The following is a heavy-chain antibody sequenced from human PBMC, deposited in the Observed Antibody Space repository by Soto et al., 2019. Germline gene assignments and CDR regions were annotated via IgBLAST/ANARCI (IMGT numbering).Heavy chain of an antibody. J-gene: IGHJ6*02. D-gene: IGHD3-3*01. CDR3: ARGPLGVVTYYYYYGMDV. CDR2: INHSGST. Sequence: SSETLSLTCAVYGGSFSGYYWSWIRQPPGKGLEWIGEINHSGSTNYNPSLKSRVTISVDTSKNQFSLKLSSVTAADTAVYYRARGPLGVVTYYYYYGMDVWGQGTTVTVSS. CDR1: GGSFSGYY. V-gene: IGHV4-34*01.